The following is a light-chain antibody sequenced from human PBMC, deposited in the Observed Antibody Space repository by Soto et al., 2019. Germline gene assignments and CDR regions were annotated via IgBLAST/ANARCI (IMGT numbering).Light chain of an antibody. CDR3: QQYDKWPHT. CDR1: ENLSRN. CDR2: GAS. V-gene: IGKV3-15*01. Sequence: EMILTQSPATLSVSPGERATLSCRASENLSRNVAWYQQQPGQAPRLLIHGASTRATGISARFSGSGSGTDFTLTISSLQSEDFAFYFCQQYDKWPHTFGQGTKLEIK. J-gene: IGKJ2*01.